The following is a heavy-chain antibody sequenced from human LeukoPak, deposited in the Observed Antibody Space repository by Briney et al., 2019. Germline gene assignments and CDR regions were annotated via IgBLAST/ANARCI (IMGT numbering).Heavy chain of an antibody. J-gene: IGHJ4*02. CDR2: IYHSGST. Sequence: SETLSLTCIVSGGSISTYYWNWIRQPPGKGMEWIGYIYHSGSTNYNPSLQSRVTISVDTSKNQFSLNLNSVTAADTAVYYCARLPSGGPRYFDYWGQGALVTVSS. D-gene: IGHD6-19*01. CDR3: ARLPSGGPRYFDY. V-gene: IGHV4-59*01. CDR1: GGSISTYY.